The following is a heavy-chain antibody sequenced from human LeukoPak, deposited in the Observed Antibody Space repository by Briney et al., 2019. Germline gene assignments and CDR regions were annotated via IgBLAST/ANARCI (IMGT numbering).Heavy chain of an antibody. CDR1: GGSINSGGYY. V-gene: IGHV4-31*03. D-gene: IGHD4-23*01. CDR3: ARGRWRSLFDP. Sequence: SETLSLTCTVSGGSINSGGYYWSWIRQHPGKGLEWIGYISSSGNTYYHPSLRSRLSISVDTSKNQFFLKLNSVTAADTAVYYCARGRWRSLFDPWGQGTLVTVSS. J-gene: IGHJ5*02. CDR2: ISSSGNT.